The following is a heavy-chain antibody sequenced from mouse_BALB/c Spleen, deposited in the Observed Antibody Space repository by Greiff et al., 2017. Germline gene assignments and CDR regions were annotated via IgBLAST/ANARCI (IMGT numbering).Heavy chain of an antibody. Sequence: VQLKESGPSLVKPSQTLSLTCSVTGDSITSGYWNWIRKFPGNKLECMGYISYSGSTYYNPSLKSRISITRDTSKNQYYLQLNSVTTEDTATYYCARVGGSSYDYAMDYWGQGTSVTVSS. CDR1: GDSITSGY. CDR3: ARVGGSSYDYAMDY. D-gene: IGHD1-1*01. CDR2: ISYSGST. V-gene: IGHV3-8*02. J-gene: IGHJ4*01.